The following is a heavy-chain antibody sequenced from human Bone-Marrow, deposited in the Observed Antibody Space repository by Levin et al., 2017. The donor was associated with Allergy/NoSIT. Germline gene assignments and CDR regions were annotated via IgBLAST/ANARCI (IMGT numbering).Heavy chain of an antibody. CDR2: ISAYNGNT. D-gene: IGHD2-21*02. Sequence: GASVKVSCKASGYTFTSYGISWVRQAPGQGLEWMGWISAYNGNTNYAQKLQGRVTMTTDTSTSTAYMELRSLRSDDTAVYYCARGGSGGDCYSKCDAFDIWGQGTMVTVSS. J-gene: IGHJ3*02. V-gene: IGHV1-18*01. CDR3: ARGGSGGDCYSKCDAFDI. CDR1: GYTFTSYG.